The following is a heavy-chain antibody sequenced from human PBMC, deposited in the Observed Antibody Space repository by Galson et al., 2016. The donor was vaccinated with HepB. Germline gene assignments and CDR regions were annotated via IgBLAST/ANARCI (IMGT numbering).Heavy chain of an antibody. CDR2: TYYRTKWYN. D-gene: IGHD5-18*01. CDR3: ASETIQLCSPRYYYGMDV. CDR1: GDSVSCNSAA. V-gene: IGHV6-1*01. Sequence: CAISGDSVSCNSAAWNWIRQSPSRGLEWLGRTYYRTKWYNDYAVSVKSRITINPDTSKNQFSLQLNSVTPEDTAVYYCASETIQLCSPRYYYGMDVWGQGTTVTVSS. J-gene: IGHJ6*02.